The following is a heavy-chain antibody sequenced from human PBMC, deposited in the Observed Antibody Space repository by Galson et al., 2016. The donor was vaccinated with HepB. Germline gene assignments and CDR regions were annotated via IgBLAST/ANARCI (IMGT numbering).Heavy chain of an antibody. D-gene: IGHD5-24*01. CDR2: ISGDGLTT. Sequence: SLRLSCAASGFTFSFSAYGMHWVRQAPGKGLEYVSAISGDGLTTYYADSVKGRFTISRDNSKNTLYLQMNSLRAEDTAVYYCARDRWLQIDHAAYFYYYYMDVWGKGTTVTVS. CDR1: GFTFSFSAYG. J-gene: IGHJ6*03. V-gene: IGHV3-64*04. CDR3: ARDRWLQIDHAAYFYYYYMDV.